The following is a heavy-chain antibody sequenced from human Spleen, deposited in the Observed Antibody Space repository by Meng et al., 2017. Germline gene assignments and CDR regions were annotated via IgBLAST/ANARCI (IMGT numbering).Heavy chain of an antibody. Sequence: QGRLPQGGAGLLKPSETLPLTCVVSGGSFSDYYWSWIRQPPGKGLEWIGEINHSGSTNYNPSLESRATISVDTSQNNLSLKLSSVTAADSAVYYCARFSAVAGTQDGSAFDIWGQGTMVTVSS. D-gene: IGHD6-19*01. J-gene: IGHJ3*02. V-gene: IGHV4-34*01. CDR1: GGSFSDYY. CDR2: INHSGST. CDR3: ARFSAVAGTQDGSAFDI.